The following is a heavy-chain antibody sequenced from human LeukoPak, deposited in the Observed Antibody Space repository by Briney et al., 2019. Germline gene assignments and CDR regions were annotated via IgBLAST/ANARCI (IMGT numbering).Heavy chain of an antibody. CDR1: GYTFTSQY. CDR3: ARGHNWNQYFDY. V-gene: IGHV1-46*01. D-gene: IGHD1-20*01. Sequence: ASVKVSCKASGYTFTSQYMYWVRQAPGQGLQWMGIINPSGGITSYAQKFQGRVTMTRDTSTSTVYMELSSLRSEDTAVYYCARGHNWNQYFDYWGQGTLVTVSP. CDR2: INPSGGIT. J-gene: IGHJ4*02.